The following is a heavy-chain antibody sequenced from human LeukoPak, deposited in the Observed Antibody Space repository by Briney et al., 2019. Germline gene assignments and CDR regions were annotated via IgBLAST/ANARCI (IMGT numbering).Heavy chain of an antibody. CDR3: ARVYCSSTSCYIPDWFDP. J-gene: IGHJ5*02. CDR1: GGSISSGGYY. Sequence: PSQTLSLTCTVSGGSISSGGYYWSWIRQHPGKGLEWIGYIYYSGSTYYNPSLKSRVTISVDTSKNQFSLKLSSVTAADTAVYYCARVYCSSTSCYIPDWFDPWGQGTLVTVSS. D-gene: IGHD2-2*02. CDR2: IYYSGST. V-gene: IGHV4-31*03.